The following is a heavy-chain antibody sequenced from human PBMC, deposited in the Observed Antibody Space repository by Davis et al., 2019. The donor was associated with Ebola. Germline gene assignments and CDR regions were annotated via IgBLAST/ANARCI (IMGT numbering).Heavy chain of an antibody. CDR1: GGSISSSSYY. J-gene: IGHJ5*02. CDR2: IYYSGST. D-gene: IGHD3-10*01. CDR3: AREGRLIWFGELTLGYNWFDP. V-gene: IGHV4-39*07. Sequence: PSETLSLTCTVSGGSISSSSYYWGWIRQPPGKGLEWIGSIYYSGSTYYNPSLKSRVAISVDTSKNQFSLKLSSVTAADTAVYYCAREGRLIWFGELTLGYNWFDPWGQGTLVTVSS.